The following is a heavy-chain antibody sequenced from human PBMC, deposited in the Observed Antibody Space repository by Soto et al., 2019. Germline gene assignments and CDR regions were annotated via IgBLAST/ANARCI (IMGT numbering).Heavy chain of an antibody. CDR1: GYTFTGYY. CDR3: ARDYPPDYYDSSGYYFGGWFDL. D-gene: IGHD3-22*01. CDR2: INPNSGGT. Sequence: ASVKVSCKASGYTFTGYYMHRVRQAPGQGLEWMGWINPNSGGTNYAQKFQGRVTMTRDTSISTAYMELSRLRFDDTAVYYCARDYPPDYYDSSGYYFGGWFDLWGQGTLVTVSS. V-gene: IGHV1-2*02. J-gene: IGHJ5*02.